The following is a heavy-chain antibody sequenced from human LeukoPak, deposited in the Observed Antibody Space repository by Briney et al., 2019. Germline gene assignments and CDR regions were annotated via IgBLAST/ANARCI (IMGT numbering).Heavy chain of an antibody. Sequence: GGSLRLSCAASGFTFSSYSMNWVRQAPGKGLEWVSSISSSSSYIYYADSVKGRFTISRDNAKNSLYLQMNSLRAEDTAVYYCASSGPNRDIAARPVLHNEVAFDIWGQGTMVTVSS. D-gene: IGHD6-6*01. CDR3: ASSGPNRDIAARPVLHNEVAFDI. CDR2: ISSSSSYI. CDR1: GFTFSSYS. V-gene: IGHV3-21*01. J-gene: IGHJ3*02.